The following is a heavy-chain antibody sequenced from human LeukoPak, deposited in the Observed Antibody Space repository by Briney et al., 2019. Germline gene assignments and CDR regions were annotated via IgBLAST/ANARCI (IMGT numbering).Heavy chain of an antibody. D-gene: IGHD4-17*01. CDR3: ASGGDFDY. CDR1: GFTFSSSS. V-gene: IGHV3-21*01. CDR2: MSPNSDHI. J-gene: IGHJ4*02. Sequence: GGSLRLSCAASGFTFSSSSMNWVRQAPGKGLEWVSSMSPNSDHIYYADSMKGRFTVSRDNAKNSLYLQVDSLRAEDTAMYYCASGGDFDYWGQGTLVTVSS.